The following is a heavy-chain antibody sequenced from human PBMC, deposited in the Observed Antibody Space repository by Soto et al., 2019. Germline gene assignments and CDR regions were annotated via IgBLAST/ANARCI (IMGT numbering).Heavy chain of an antibody. Sequence: PSETLSLTCTVSVGSIISHYWSWVRQAPGKGLEWIGHIYYRGSTTYNPTLRSRSTISVDTSNNQFSLKLNSVTTADTAVYYCARDGREASGMDVWGQGTKVTVSS. D-gene: IGHD1-26*01. CDR1: VGSIISHY. CDR2: IYYRGST. V-gene: IGHV4-59*11. J-gene: IGHJ6*02. CDR3: ARDGREASGMDV.